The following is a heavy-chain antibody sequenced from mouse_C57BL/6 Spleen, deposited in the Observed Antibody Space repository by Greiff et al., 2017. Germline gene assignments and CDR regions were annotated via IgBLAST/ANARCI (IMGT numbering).Heavy chain of an antibody. J-gene: IGHJ4*01. V-gene: IGHV1-80*01. CDR3: ARSITTVVATGGAMDY. CDR1: GYAFSSYW. D-gene: IGHD1-1*01. Sequence: QVQLQQSGAELVKPGASVKISCKASGYAFSSYWMNWVKQRPGKGLEWIGQIYPGDGDTNYNGKFKGKATLTADKSSSTAYMQLSSLTSEDSAVYFCARSITTVVATGGAMDYWGQGTSVTVSS. CDR2: IYPGDGDT.